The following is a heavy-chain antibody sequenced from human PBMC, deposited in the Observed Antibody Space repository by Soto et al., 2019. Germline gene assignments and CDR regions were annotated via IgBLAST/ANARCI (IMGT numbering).Heavy chain of an antibody. J-gene: IGHJ6*02. CDR2: ISYDGSNK. Sequence: GGSLSLSCAASGFTFSSYAMHWVRQAPGKGLEWVAVISYDGSNKYYADSVKGRFTISRDNSKNTLYLQMNSLRAEDTAVYYCAREQWPKGGMDVWGQGTTVTVPS. D-gene: IGHD6-19*01. V-gene: IGHV3-30-3*01. CDR3: AREQWPKGGMDV. CDR1: GFTFSSYA.